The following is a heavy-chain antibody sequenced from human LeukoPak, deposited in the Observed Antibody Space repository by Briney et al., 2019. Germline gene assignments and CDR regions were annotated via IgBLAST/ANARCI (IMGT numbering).Heavy chain of an antibody. J-gene: IGHJ4*02. Sequence: GGSLRLSCVASGITYEDYAFSWVRQAPGKGLEWVSVISGGGRSTSYADSLKGRFTISRDNSKNTLYLQMNSLRAEDTAVYYCAQLDVLRSDYFESWGQGNLVSVSS. CDR2: ISGGGRST. D-gene: IGHD3-22*01. CDR1: GITYEDYA. V-gene: IGHV3-23*01. CDR3: AQLDVLRSDYFES.